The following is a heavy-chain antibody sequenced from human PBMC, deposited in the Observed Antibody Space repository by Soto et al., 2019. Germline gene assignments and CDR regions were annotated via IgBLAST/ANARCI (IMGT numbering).Heavy chain of an antibody. V-gene: IGHV4-61*01. CDR3: MRSHGAY. J-gene: IGHJ4*02. Sequence: QVQLQESGPGLVKTSETLSLTCTVSGGSVSSGPYHWNWVRQPPGKGLEWIGHISYSGTANYNPSHTGRVMMATDTSMNQFSLRLTSVTAADTAVYYCMRSHGAYWGQGALVTVSP. CDR2: ISYSGTA. CDR1: GGSVSSGPYH. D-gene: IGHD2-8*01.